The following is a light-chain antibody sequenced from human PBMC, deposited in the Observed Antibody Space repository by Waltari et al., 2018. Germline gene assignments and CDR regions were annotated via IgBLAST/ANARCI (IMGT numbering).Light chain of an antibody. V-gene: IGLV2-14*03. CDR2: DVN. J-gene: IGLJ2*01. CDR1: SSYVGVYNY. CDR3: SSYTSSSTGVL. Sequence: QSALTHPAPASGSPGQSITISCTATSSYVGVYNYVASYQQHPSKAPKLMIYDVNQRPSGGYNRFYGFKSGNTAALTISGLQAEDEADYYCSSYTSSSTGVLFGGGTKLTVL.